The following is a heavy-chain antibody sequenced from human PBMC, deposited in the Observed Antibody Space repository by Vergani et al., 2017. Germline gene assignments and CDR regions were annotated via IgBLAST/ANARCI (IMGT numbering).Heavy chain of an antibody. Sequence: EVHLLESGGDLVQPGGSLRLSCAASGFTFNHYAMNWVRQAPGKGLEWVSGISGSVGSTYYAGSVKGRFPISRVSSKNTLYLQMNSLSAGDTAVYYCATANPRNRGYDYIYYYHAMDVWGQGTTVTVSS. V-gene: IGHV3-23*01. CDR2: ISGSVGST. CDR1: GFTFNHYA. J-gene: IGHJ6*02. D-gene: IGHD5-12*01. CDR3: ATANPRNRGYDYIYYYHAMDV.